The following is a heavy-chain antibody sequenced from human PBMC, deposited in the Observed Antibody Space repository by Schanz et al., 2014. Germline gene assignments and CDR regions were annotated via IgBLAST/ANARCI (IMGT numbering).Heavy chain of an antibody. CDR3: AGMATVTYFDF. CDR2: INNSGST. V-gene: IGHV4-4*02. CDR1: GGSISSINW. J-gene: IGHJ4*02. Sequence: QVQLQESGPGLVKPSGTLSLTCAVSGGSISSINWWSWVRQSPGTGLEGIGEINNSGSTNYNPSLKSRVTMSLDTSKNQFSLKLTSVTAVDTAVYYCAGMATVTYFDFWGQGALVTVSS. D-gene: IGHD4-17*01.